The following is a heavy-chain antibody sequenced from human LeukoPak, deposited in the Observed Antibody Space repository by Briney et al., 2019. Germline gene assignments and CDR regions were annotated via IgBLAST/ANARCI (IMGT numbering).Heavy chain of an antibody. D-gene: IGHD4-23*01. CDR2: ISSSGSTI. CDR3: ARDFLSYGGNHFDY. J-gene: IGHJ4*02. Sequence: GGSLRLSCAAPGFTFSDYYMSWIRQAPGKGLEWVSYISSSGSTIYYADSVKGRFTISRDNAKNSLYLQMDSLRAEDTAVYYCARDFLSYGGNHFDYWGQGTLVTVSS. V-gene: IGHV3-11*01. CDR1: GFTFSDYY.